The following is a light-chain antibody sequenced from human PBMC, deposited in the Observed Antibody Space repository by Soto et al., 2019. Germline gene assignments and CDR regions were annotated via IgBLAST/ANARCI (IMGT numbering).Light chain of an antibody. Sequence: QSALTQPASVYGSPGQPITIPCTGTSSDIGGYNYVSWYQQLPGKAPKLIIYDVTNRPSGVSYRFSGSKSGNTASLTISGRQAEDEAGCSSYSSTSTRRLFGSGTKINVL. CDR2: DVT. CDR1: SSDIGGYNY. J-gene: IGLJ1*01. V-gene: IGLV2-14*03. CDR3: SSYSSTSTRRL.